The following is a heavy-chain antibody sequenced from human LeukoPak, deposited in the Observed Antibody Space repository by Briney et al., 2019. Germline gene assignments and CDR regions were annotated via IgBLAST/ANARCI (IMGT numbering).Heavy chain of an antibody. J-gene: IGHJ4*02. CDR1: GASISTFH. CDR2: IYSSGST. V-gene: IGHV4-4*07. Sequence: SETLSFTCSVSGASISTFHWTWFRQPAGRGLEWIGLIYSSGSTLLNPSLKNRVAMSVDLTKNQLSLKLTSVTAADAAMYFCARKDGDYWGRGTLVTVSS. CDR3: ARKDGDY.